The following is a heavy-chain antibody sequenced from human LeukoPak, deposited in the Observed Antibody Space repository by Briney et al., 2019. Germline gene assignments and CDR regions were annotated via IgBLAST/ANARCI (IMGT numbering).Heavy chain of an antibody. CDR3: ARDLNLVDY. CDR1: GYTFTSYG. J-gene: IGHJ4*02. CDR2: ISAYNGNT. V-gene: IGHV1-18*01. Sequence: GASVKVSCKASGYTFTSYGISWVRQAPGQGLEWMGWISAYNGNTNYAQKLQGRVTITADKSTSTAYMELSSLRSEDTAVYYCARDLNLVDYWGQGTLVTVSS.